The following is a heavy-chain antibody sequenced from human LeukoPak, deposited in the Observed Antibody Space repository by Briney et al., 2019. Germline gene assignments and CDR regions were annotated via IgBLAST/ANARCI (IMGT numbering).Heavy chain of an antibody. Sequence: GGSLRLSCAASGFTLSSYWMSWVRQAPGEGLEWVSSISGSGGSTYYADSVKGRFTISRDNSKNTQYLQMNSLRAEDTALYYCAKVEYSSNIPQHWGQGTLVTVSS. CDR3: AKVEYSSNIPQH. CDR2: ISGSGGST. J-gene: IGHJ1*01. V-gene: IGHV3-23*01. D-gene: IGHD6-13*01. CDR1: GFTLSSYW.